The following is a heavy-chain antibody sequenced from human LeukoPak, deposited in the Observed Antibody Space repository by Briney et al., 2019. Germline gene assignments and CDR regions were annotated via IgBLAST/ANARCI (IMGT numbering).Heavy chain of an antibody. V-gene: IGHV3-23*01. CDR2: ISGSGNQT. J-gene: IGHJ4*02. Sequence: ETLSLTCAVYVGSFSGYYWSWVRQAPGKGLEWVSSISGSGNQTYYADSVMGRFTISRDNLKNTVYLQMNGLRAEDTAVYYCAEDYSIDWGQGTLVTVSS. CDR1: VGSFSGYY. D-gene: IGHD2-15*01. CDR3: AEDYSID.